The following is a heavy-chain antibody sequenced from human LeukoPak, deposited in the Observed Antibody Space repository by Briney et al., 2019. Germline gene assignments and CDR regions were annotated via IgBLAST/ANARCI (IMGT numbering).Heavy chain of an antibody. J-gene: IGHJ3*02. Sequence: GRSLRLSCAASGFTFDDYAMHWVRQAPGKGLEWVSGISWNSGSIGYADSVKGRFTISRDNAKNSLYLQMNSLRAEDTALYYCAKGTSGWFDAFDIWGQGTMVTVSS. CDR1: GFTFDDYA. D-gene: IGHD6-19*01. CDR2: ISWNSGSI. CDR3: AKGTSGWFDAFDI. V-gene: IGHV3-9*01.